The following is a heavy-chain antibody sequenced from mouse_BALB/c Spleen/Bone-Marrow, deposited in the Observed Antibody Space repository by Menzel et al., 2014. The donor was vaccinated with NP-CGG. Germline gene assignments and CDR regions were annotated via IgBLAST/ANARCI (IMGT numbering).Heavy chain of an antibody. CDR2: IDPSDSET. V-gene: IGHV1-69*02. J-gene: IGHJ3*01. CDR3: ARDHFHSGNYEFAY. D-gene: IGHD2-1*01. CDR1: GYTFTSYW. Sequence: QVQLKESGPEVVKPGAPVKVSCKASGYTFTSYWMNWVKQRPGRGLEWIGRIDPSDSETHYNQKFKDKATLTVDKSSSTAYIQLSSLTSEDSAVYYCARDHFHSGNYEFAYWGQGTLVTVSA.